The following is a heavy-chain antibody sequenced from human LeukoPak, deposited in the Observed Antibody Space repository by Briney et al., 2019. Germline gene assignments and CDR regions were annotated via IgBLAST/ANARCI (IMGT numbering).Heavy chain of an antibody. Sequence: PSETLSLTCTVSGGSISSYYWSWIRQPAGKGLEWIGRIYTSGSTNYNPSLKSRVTISVDTSKNQFSLKLSSVTAADTAVYYCARGGPVLYDFWSGYPFGYFDYWGQGTLVTVSS. V-gene: IGHV4-4*07. D-gene: IGHD3-3*01. CDR3: ARGGPVLYDFWSGYPFGYFDY. CDR2: IYTSGST. CDR1: GGSISSYY. J-gene: IGHJ4*02.